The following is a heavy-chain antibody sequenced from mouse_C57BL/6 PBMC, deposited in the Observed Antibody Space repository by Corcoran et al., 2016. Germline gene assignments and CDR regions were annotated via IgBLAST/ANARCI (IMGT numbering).Heavy chain of an antibody. D-gene: IGHD1-1*01. J-gene: IGHJ3*01. CDR3: ARPYYGSSPWFAY. CDR2: IYPRSGNT. CDR1: GYTFTSYG. Sequence: QVQLQQSGAELARPGASVKLSCKASGYTFTSYGISWVKQRTGQGLEWIGEIYPRSGNTYYNEKFKGKATLTAAKSSSTAYMELRSLTSEDSAVYFCARPYYGSSPWFAYWGQGTLVTVSA. V-gene: IGHV1-81*01.